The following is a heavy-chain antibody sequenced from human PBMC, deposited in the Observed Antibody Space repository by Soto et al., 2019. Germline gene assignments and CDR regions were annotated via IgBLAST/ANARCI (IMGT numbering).Heavy chain of an antibody. V-gene: IGHV3-23*01. Sequence: EVQLLESGGGLVQPGGSLRLSCAASGFTFSSYAMSWVRQAPGKGLEWVSAISGSGGSTYYADSVKGRFTISRDNSKNTLYLQMNSLSAEDTAVYYWAKGDYYYYYMDVWGKGTTVTVSS. CDR2: ISGSGGST. CDR3: AKGDYYYYYMDV. CDR1: GFTFSSYA. J-gene: IGHJ6*03.